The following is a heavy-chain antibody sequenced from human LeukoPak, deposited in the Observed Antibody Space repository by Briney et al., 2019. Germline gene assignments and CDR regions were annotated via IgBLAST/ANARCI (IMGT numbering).Heavy chain of an antibody. V-gene: IGHV4-34*08. CDR2: VKWNGST. D-gene: IGHD2-15*01. J-gene: IGHJ5*02. CDR3: ATLWDCSGGSCYPYKWFDP. Sequence: GSLRLSCAASGFTFTSYAMSWVRQPPGKGLEWIGEVKWNGSTNYNPSLKSRVTISVDTSKNQFSLKLSSVTAADTAVYYCATLWDCSGGSCYPYKWFDPWGQGTLVTVSS. CDR1: GFTFTSYA.